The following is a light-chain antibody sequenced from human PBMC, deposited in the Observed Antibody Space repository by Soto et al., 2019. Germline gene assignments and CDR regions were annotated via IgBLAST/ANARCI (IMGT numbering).Light chain of an antibody. V-gene: IGLV2-14*03. Sequence: QSALTQPASVSGSPGQSVTISCTGASSDVGAYEHVSWYQQHPGRTPKLILYDVNNRPSGVSNHFSGSKSGNTASLVISGLQANDEADYYCSSYSTTNILVFGSGTKVTVL. CDR1: SSDVGAYEH. J-gene: IGLJ1*01. CDR2: DVN. CDR3: SSYSTTNILV.